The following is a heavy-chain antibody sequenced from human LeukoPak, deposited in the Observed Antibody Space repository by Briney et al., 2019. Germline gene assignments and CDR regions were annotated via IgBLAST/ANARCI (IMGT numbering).Heavy chain of an antibody. J-gene: IGHJ4*02. D-gene: IGHD3-3*01. CDR1: GFTVSSNY. V-gene: IGHV3-53*05. Sequence: GGSLRLSCAASGFTVSSNYMSWVRQAPGKGLEWVSVIYSGGSTYYADSVKGRFTISRDNSKNTLYLQMNSLRAEDTAVYYCAKSRPLRSGLDYWGQGTLVTVSS. CDR3: AKSRPLRSGLDY. CDR2: IYSGGST.